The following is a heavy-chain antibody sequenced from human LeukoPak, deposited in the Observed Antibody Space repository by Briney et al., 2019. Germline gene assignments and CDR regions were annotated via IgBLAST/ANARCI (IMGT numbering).Heavy chain of an antibody. J-gene: IGHJ4*02. CDR1: GFTFSSYA. CDR2: ISGSGST. V-gene: IGHV3-23*01. CDR3: ARDPRLRYFDWLFLLYYFDY. Sequence: GGSLRLSCAASGFTFSSYAMGWVRQAPGKGLEWVSLISGSGSTYYAGSMEGRFTISRDNSKNTLYLQMNSLRAEDTAVYYCARDPRLRYFDWLFLLYYFDYWGQGTLVTVSS. D-gene: IGHD3-9*01.